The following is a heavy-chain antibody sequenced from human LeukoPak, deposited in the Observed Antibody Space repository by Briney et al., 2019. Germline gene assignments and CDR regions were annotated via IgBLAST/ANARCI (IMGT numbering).Heavy chain of an antibody. Sequence: ASVKVSCKASGYTFTSYGISWVRQAPGQGLEWMGWISAYNGNTNYAQKLQGRVTMTTDTSTSTAYMELRSLRSDDTAVYCCARQQQLVDWFDPWGQGTLVTVSS. J-gene: IGHJ5*02. V-gene: IGHV1-18*01. CDR2: ISAYNGNT. CDR3: ARQQQLVDWFDP. CDR1: GYTFTSYG. D-gene: IGHD6-13*01.